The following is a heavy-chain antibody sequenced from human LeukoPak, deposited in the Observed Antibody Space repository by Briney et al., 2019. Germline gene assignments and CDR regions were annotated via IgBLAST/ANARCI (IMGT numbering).Heavy chain of an antibody. D-gene: IGHD1-26*01. CDR3: ARQQWIVGAPN. Sequence: KTSETLSLTCTVSGGSISSSSYYWGWIRQPPGKGLKWIGSIYYSGSTYYNPSLKSRVTISVDTSKNQFSLKLSSVTAADTAVYYCARQQWIVGAPNWGQGTLVTVSS. CDR1: GGSISSSSYY. CDR2: IYYSGST. J-gene: IGHJ4*02. V-gene: IGHV4-39*01.